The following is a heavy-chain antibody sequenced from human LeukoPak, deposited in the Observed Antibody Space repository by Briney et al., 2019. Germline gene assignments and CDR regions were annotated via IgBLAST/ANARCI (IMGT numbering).Heavy chain of an antibody. CDR3: AREWSVPAATRSPLDY. Sequence: ASVKVSCKASGYTFTSYGISWVRQAPGQGLEWMGWISAYNGNTNYAQKLQGRVTMTTDTSTSTAYMELRSLRSDDTAVYYCAREWSVPAATRSPLDYWGQGTLVTVSS. CDR1: GYTFTSYG. D-gene: IGHD2-2*01. CDR2: ISAYNGNT. V-gene: IGHV1-18*01. J-gene: IGHJ4*02.